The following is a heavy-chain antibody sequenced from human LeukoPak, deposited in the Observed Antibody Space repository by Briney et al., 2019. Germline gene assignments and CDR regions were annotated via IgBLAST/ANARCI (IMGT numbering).Heavy chain of an antibody. CDR1: AFTSREHA. D-gene: IGHD3-22*01. J-gene: IGHJ4*02. CDR2: ISAAGDTT. Sequence: GGSLRLSCAASAFTSREHALSWVRQTPGKGLEWVSAISAAGDTTLYADSVKGRFTISRDNSRDTLFLHMSSLRAEDTAIYFCVYYDSSGYYYGRLRYWGQGTPVTVSS. V-gene: IGHV3-23*01. CDR3: VYYDSSGYYYGRLRY.